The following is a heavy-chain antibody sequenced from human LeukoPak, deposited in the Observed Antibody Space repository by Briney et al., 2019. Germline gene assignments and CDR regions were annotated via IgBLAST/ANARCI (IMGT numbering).Heavy chain of an antibody. J-gene: IGHJ2*01. D-gene: IGHD5-24*01. CDR3: ARGPRSFTDGWFRYFDL. CDR2: IYYSGST. Sequence: SQTLSLTCTVSGGSISSGGYYWSWVRQHPGKGLEWIGYIYYSGSTYYNPSLKSRVTISVDLSKKQFSLKLAFVTAADTATYYCARGPRSFTDGWFRYFDLWGRGTQVTVSS. CDR1: GGSISSGGYY. V-gene: IGHV4-31*03.